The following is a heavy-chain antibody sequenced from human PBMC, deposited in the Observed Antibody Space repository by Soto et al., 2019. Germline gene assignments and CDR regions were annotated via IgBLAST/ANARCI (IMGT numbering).Heavy chain of an antibody. Sequence: QLGGSLRLSCAASGFTFSSYGMHWVRQAPGKGLEWVAVISYDGSNKYYADSVKGRFTISRDNSKNTLYLQMNRLRAEDTAVYYCAKDSAGSSFDYWGQGTLVTVSS. CDR1: GFTFSSYG. V-gene: IGHV3-30*18. CDR3: AKDSAGSSFDY. CDR2: ISYDGSNK. D-gene: IGHD6-13*01. J-gene: IGHJ4*02.